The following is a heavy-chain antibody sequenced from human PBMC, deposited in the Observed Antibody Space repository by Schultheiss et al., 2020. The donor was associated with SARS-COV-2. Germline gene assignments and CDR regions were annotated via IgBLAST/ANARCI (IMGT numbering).Heavy chain of an antibody. Sequence: SETLSLTCTVSGGSISSYYWSWIRQPAGKGLEWIGSIYYSGSTYYNPSLKSRVTISVDTSKNQFSLKLSSVTAADTAVYYCARHSPSWSPAAIPGWFDPWGQGTLVTVSS. CDR3: ARHSPSWSPAAIPGWFDP. V-gene: IGHV4-59*08. CDR1: GGSISSYY. CDR2: IYYSGST. J-gene: IGHJ5*02. D-gene: IGHD2-2*02.